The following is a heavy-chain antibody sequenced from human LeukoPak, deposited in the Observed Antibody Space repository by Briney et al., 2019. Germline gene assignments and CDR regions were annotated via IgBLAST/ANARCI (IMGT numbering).Heavy chain of an antibody. CDR3: ARQIVGGFDI. CDR1: GFSFGDYY. CDR2: ISNSGSII. Sequence: GGSLRLSCAASGFSFGDYYMNWMRQSPGKGLDWVSYISNSGSIIYYADSVKGRFTISRDNAKNSLYLQMNSLRAEDTAVYYCARQIVGGFDIWGHGTMVTVSS. J-gene: IGHJ3*02. V-gene: IGHV3-11*04. D-gene: IGHD2-21*01.